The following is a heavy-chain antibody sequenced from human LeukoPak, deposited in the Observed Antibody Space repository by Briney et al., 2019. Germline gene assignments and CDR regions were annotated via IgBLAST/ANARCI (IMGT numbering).Heavy chain of an antibody. D-gene: IGHD5-18*01. CDR1: GYTLTELS. CDR3: ATDRGYSYGMDV. Sequence: ASVKVSCKVSGYTLTELSMHWVRQAPGKGLEWMGGFDPEDGETIYAQKFQGRVIMTEDTSTDTAYMELSSLRSEDTAVYYCATDRGYSYGMDVWGQGTTVTVSS. V-gene: IGHV1-24*01. J-gene: IGHJ6*02. CDR2: FDPEDGET.